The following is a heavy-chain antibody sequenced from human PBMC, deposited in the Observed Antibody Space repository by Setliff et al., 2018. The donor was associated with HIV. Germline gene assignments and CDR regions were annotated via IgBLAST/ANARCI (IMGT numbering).Heavy chain of an antibody. D-gene: IGHD1-26*01. Sequence: ASVKVSCKASGYTFTSFGISWVRQAPGQGPEWMGWINTETGNPMYAQGFTGRFVFSLDTSVSTAYLQINSLKAEDTAMYYSARVGSYWSTFDYWGQGALVTXSS. CDR3: ARVGSYWSTFDY. J-gene: IGHJ4*02. CDR2: INTETGNP. V-gene: IGHV7-4-1*02. CDR1: GYTFTSFG.